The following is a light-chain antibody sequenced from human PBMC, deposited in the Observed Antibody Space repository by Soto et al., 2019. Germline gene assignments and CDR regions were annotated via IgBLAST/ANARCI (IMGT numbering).Light chain of an antibody. CDR1: QSVSSN. J-gene: IGKJ1*01. CDR2: GAS. Sequence: ETVMTQSPATLSVSPGERATLSCRASQSVSSNLAWYQQKPGQAPRLLIYGASTRATGIPARFSGSGSGTEFTLTISSLQSEDFAVYYCQQYNNWLTFGQGTKV. V-gene: IGKV3-15*01. CDR3: QQYNNWLT.